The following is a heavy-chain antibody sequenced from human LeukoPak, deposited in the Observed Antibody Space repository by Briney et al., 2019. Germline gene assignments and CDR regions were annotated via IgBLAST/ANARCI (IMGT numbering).Heavy chain of an antibody. V-gene: IGHV4-39*07. D-gene: IGHD6-13*01. CDR2: INRSGST. J-gene: IGHJ3*02. CDR1: GGSISSSSYY. CDR3: ARFVGSSWLAFDI. Sequence: SETLSLTCTVSGGSISSSSYYWGWIRQPPGKGLEWIGEINRSGSTNSNPSLKSRVTISADTSKNQFSLKLSSVTAADTAVYYCARFVGSSWLAFDIWGQGTMVTVSS.